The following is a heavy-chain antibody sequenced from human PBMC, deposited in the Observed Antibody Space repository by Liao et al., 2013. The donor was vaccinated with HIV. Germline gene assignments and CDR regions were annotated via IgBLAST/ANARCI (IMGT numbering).Heavy chain of an antibody. D-gene: IGHD3-9*01. Sequence: QVQLQESGPGLVKPSQTLSLTCTVSGGSISSGSYYWTWIRQPAGKGLEWIGHIYTSGSTNYNPSLKSRVTISVDTSKNQFSLKLSSVTVADTAVYFCARGTGYYNRDYFDYWGQGTLVTVSS. V-gene: IGHV4-61*02. J-gene: IGHJ4*02. CDR3: ARGTGYYNRDYFDY. CDR2: IYTSGST. CDR1: GGSISSGSYY.